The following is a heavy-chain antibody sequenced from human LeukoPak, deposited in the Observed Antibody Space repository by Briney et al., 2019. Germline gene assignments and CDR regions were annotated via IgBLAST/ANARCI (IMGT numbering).Heavy chain of an antibody. J-gene: IGHJ4*02. CDR3: AKEDRSGSSGYNAY. CDR1: GFTFSSYS. Sequence: GGSLRLSCAASGFTFSSYSMNWVRQAPGKGLEWVSSISGSGGSTYHADSVKGRFTISRDNSKNTLYLQMNSLKAEDTAVYYCAKEDRSGSSGYNAYWGKGTLVTVSS. V-gene: IGHV3-23*01. D-gene: IGHD3-22*01. CDR2: ISGSGGST.